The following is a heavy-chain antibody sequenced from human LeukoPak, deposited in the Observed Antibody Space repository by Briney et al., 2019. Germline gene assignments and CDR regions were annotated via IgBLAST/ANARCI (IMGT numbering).Heavy chain of an antibody. V-gene: IGHV4-34*01. CDR2: INHSERT. J-gene: IGHJ4*02. CDR1: GGSFSGYY. Sequence: PSETLSLTCAVYGGSFSGYYWSWLRQPPGKGLEWIGEINHSERTNYNPPLKSRVTISVDTSKNQFSLKLSSVTAADTAVYYCARGLPGTMVRGVPDYWGQGTLVTVSS. D-gene: IGHD3-10*01. CDR3: ARGLPGTMVRGVPDY.